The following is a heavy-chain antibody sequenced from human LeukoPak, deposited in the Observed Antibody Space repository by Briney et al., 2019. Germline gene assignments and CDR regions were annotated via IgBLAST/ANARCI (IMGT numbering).Heavy chain of an antibody. CDR3: AKSSLRLVIGTYDY. V-gene: IGHV3-9*01. CDR1: GFTFDDYA. Sequence: GGSLRLSCAASGFTFDDYAMHWVRQAPGKGLEWVSGISWNSGSIGYADSVKGRFTISRDNAKNSLYLQMNSLRAEDTALYYCAKSSLRLVIGTYDYWGQGTLVTVSS. D-gene: IGHD3-9*01. CDR2: ISWNSGSI. J-gene: IGHJ4*02.